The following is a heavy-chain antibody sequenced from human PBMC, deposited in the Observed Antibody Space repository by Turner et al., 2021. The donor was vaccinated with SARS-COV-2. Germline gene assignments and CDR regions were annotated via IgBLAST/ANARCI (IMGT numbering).Heavy chain of an antibody. CDR1: GYPLTELS. V-gene: IGHV1-24*01. Sequence: QVQLVQSGAEVKKPGASVKVSCKISGYPLTELSMYWVRQAPGKGLEWMGGFDPEDGETIYAQNFQGRVTMTEDTSTDTAYMELSSLRSEDTAVYYCARAMVRGVNAYAEYFQHWGQGTLVTVSS. J-gene: IGHJ1*01. CDR3: ARAMVRGVNAYAEYFQH. CDR2: FDPEDGET. D-gene: IGHD3-10*01.